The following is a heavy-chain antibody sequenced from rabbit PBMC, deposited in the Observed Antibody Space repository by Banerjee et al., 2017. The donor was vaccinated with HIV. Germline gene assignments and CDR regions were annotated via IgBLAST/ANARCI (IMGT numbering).Heavy chain of an antibody. J-gene: IGHJ4*01. D-gene: IGHD6-1*01. CDR3: GREIYGYGWALNL. CDR1: GFDVSSHY. CDR2: IYTGRGST. Sequence: QLKETGGGLVQPGGSLTLSCKASGFDVSSHYMSWVRQAPGKGLEWIGIIYTGRGSTDYASWVNGRFTISSDNAQNTVDLQMNSLTAADTATYFCGREIYGYGWALNLWDPGTLVTVS. V-gene: IGHV1S7*01.